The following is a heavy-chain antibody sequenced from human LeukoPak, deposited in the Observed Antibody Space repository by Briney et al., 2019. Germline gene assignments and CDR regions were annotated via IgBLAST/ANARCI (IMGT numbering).Heavy chain of an antibody. J-gene: IGHJ4*02. D-gene: IGHD1-1*01. Sequence: PGGSLRLSCAASGFTFSSYTMHWIRQAPGKGLEWVSSISGSNSYIFYADSVKGRFTVSRDNAKDSLYLQMNSLRAEDTAVYYCARALTTLAYEGYWGQGTLVTVSS. CDR1: GFTFSSYT. CDR2: ISGSNSYI. CDR3: ARALTTLAYEGY. V-gene: IGHV3-21*01.